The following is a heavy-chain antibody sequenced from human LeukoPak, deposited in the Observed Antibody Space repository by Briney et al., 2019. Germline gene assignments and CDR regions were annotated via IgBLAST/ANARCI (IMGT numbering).Heavy chain of an antibody. J-gene: IGHJ3*02. D-gene: IGHD3-16*01. CDR2: ISSSSSYI. CDR3: ARDHLPLGPPDAFDI. CDR1: GFTFSSYS. Sequence: GSLRLSCAASGFTFSSYSMNWVRQAPGKGLEWVSPISSSSSYIYYADSVKGRFTISRDNAKNSLYLQMNSLRAEDTAVYYCARDHLPLGPPDAFDIWGQGTMVTVSS. V-gene: IGHV3-21*01.